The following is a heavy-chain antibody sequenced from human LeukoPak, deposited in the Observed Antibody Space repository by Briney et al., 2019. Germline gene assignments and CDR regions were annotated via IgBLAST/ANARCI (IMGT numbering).Heavy chain of an antibody. V-gene: IGHV4-39*01. J-gene: IGHJ5*02. Sequence: PSETLSLTCTVSDGSISSSSYYWGWIRQPPGTGLDWIGSINYSGSTYYNPSLKSRVTISVDTSKSQFSLKLSSVTAADTAVYYCARLSGSGLNWYPWGQGTLVTVSS. D-gene: IGHD5-12*01. CDR2: INYSGST. CDR3: ARLSGSGLNWYP. CDR1: DGSISSSSYY.